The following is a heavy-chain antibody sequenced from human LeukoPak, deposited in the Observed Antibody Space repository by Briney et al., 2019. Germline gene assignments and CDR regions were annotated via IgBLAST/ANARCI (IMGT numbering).Heavy chain of an antibody. CDR3: AREGAYNWNAADAFDI. J-gene: IGHJ3*02. Sequence: PGGSLRLFCAASGFTFSTYEMNWVRQAPGKGLEWVSYISSSGSTIYYADSVKGRFTISRDNAKNSLYLQMNSLRAEDTAVYYCAREGAYNWNAADAFDIWGQGTMVTVSS. CDR2: ISSSGSTI. CDR1: GFTFSTYE. V-gene: IGHV3-48*03. D-gene: IGHD1-20*01.